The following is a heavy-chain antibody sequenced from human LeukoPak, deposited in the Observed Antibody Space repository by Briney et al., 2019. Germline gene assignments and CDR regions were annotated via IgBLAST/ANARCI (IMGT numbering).Heavy chain of an antibody. CDR1: GYTFTSYY. D-gene: IGHD6-19*01. J-gene: IGHJ4*02. CDR3: ARDLADVSERGPYYLDY. V-gene: IGHV1-46*01. CDR2: INPSGGST. Sequence: GASVKVSCKASGYTFTSYYMHWVRQAPGQGLEWMGIINPSGGSTSYAQKFQGRVTMTTDTSTSTAYMELRSLISDDTAVYYCARDLADVSERGPYYLDYWGQGTLVTVSS.